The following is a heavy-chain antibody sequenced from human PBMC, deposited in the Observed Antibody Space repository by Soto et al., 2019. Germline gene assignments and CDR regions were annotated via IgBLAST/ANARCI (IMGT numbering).Heavy chain of an antibody. Sequence: QVQLVQSGAEVKKPGASVTVSCKTSGYTFSNYGINWVRQAPGQGLGWMGWISGYNGNTKYAQTVQGRVTMTTDTSTGTVYMELRSLKSDDPAIYYCSGFIMAGGWFDPNYYHGMDVWGQGTTVTVSS. D-gene: IGHD6-19*01. V-gene: IGHV1-18*01. CDR3: SGFIMAGGWFDPNYYHGMDV. CDR2: ISGYNGNT. J-gene: IGHJ6*02. CDR1: GYTFSNYG.